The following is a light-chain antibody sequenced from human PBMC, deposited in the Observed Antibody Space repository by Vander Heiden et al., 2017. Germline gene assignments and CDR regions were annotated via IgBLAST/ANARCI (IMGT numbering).Light chain of an antibody. CDR2: ATS. CDR1: QSVGSSY. V-gene: IGKV3-20*01. Sequence: EIVLTQSPVTLYLSPGERATLSCRASQSVGSSYFAWYQHKPGQAPRLLIYATSRRATGVPDSFSGGGSGTDFTLTISRLESEDFAIYYCQQYVRSPVTFGGGTKVEIK. CDR3: QQYVRSPVT. J-gene: IGKJ4*01.